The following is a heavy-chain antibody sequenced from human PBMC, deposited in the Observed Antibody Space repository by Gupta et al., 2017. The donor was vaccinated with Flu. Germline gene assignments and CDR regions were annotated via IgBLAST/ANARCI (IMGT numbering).Heavy chain of an antibody. CDR1: GGSIISSDYY. J-gene: IGHJ4*02. Sequence: CRIYGGSIISSDYYWSWIRQPPGKGLEYIGSVYYVGTTYYNVFLQSRVTISIDTSQNQFSLKLTSVTAADTALYYCARSDDYFHYWGQGSLVTV. CDR3: ARSDDYFHY. V-gene: IGHV4-39*01. CDR2: VYYVGTT.